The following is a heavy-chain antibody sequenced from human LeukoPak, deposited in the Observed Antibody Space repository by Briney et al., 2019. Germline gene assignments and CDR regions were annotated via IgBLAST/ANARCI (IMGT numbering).Heavy chain of an antibody. CDR3: AGRLMVRGVIDY. V-gene: IGHV4-39*01. D-gene: IGHD3-10*01. Sequence: PSETLSLTCTVSGGSISSSIYYWGWIRQPPGKGLEWIGSIYYSGSTYYNPSLKSRVTISVDTSKNQFSLKLSSVTAADTAVYYCAGRLMVRGVIDYWGQGTLVTVSS. CDR1: GGSISSSIYY. CDR2: IYYSGST. J-gene: IGHJ4*02.